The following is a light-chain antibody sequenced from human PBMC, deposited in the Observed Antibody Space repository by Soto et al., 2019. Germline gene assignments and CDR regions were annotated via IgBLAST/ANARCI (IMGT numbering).Light chain of an antibody. CDR1: QSISSW. V-gene: IGKV1-5*03. J-gene: IGKJ1*01. CDR2: KAS. Sequence: DIQMTQSPSTLSASVWDRVTITFQASQSISSWLAWYQQKPGKAPKLLIYKASSLESGVPSRFSGSGSGTEFTLTISSLQSEDYAVYYCHQYNNWPPWTFGQGTKVDIK. CDR3: HQYNNWPPWT.